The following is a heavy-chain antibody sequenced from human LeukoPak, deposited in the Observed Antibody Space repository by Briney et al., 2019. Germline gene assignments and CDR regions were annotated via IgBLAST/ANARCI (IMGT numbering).Heavy chain of an antibody. V-gene: IGHV4-59*08. CDR1: GGSISSYY. CDR3: ARGKSRALLGFFDY. D-gene: IGHD2-15*01. J-gene: IGHJ4*02. CDR2: IYYSGST. Sequence: SETLSLTCTVPGGSISSYYWSWIRQPPGKGLEWIGYIYYSGSTNYNPSLKSRVTISVDTSKNQFSLKLSSVTAADTAVYYCARGKSRALLGFFDYWGQGTLVTVSS.